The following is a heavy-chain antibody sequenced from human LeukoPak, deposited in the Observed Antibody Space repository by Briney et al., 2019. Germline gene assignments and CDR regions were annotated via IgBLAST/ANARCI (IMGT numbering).Heavy chain of an antibody. D-gene: IGHD3-3*01. CDR1: GFTFSSYG. V-gene: IGHV3-30*02. J-gene: IGHJ4*02. Sequence: QSGGSLRLSCAASGFTFSSYGMHWVRQAPGKGLEWVAVIWYDGSNKYYADSVKGRFTISRDNSKNTLYLQMNSLRAEDTAVYYCAKVGGDLEATVWGQGTLVTVSS. CDR3: AKVGGDLEATV. CDR2: IWYDGSNK.